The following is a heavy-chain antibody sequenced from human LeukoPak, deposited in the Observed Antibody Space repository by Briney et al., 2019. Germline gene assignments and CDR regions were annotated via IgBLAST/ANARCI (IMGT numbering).Heavy chain of an antibody. CDR3: ARYSDYGASGWYFDL. D-gene: IGHD4-17*01. Sequence: ASVKVSCKASGYTFTSYYMHWVRQAPGQGLEWMGIINPSGGGTSYAQKFQGRVTMTRDTSTSTVYMELSSLRSEDTAVYYCARYSDYGASGWYFDLWGRGTLVTVSS. V-gene: IGHV1-46*01. J-gene: IGHJ2*01. CDR1: GYTFTSYY. CDR2: INPSGGGT.